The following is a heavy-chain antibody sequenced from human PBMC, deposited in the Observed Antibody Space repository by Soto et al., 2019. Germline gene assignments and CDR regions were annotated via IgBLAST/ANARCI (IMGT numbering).Heavy chain of an antibody. CDR2: INPNSGGT. V-gene: IGHV1-2*04. D-gene: IGHD7-27*01. Sequence: ASVKVSCKASGYTFTGYYMHWVRQAPGQGLEWMGWINPNSGGTNYAQKFQGWVTMTRDTSISTAYMELSRLRSDDTAVYYCARDWPSGDGRTFFDYWGQGTLVTVSS. CDR1: GYTFTGYY. CDR3: ARDWPSGDGRTFFDY. J-gene: IGHJ4*02.